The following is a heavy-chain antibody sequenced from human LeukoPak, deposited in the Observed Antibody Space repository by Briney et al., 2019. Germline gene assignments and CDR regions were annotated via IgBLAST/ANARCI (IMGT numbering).Heavy chain of an antibody. CDR3: AKSRIVVVTAIHPPGHY. CDR2: ISGSGGST. Sequence: GGSLRLSCAASGFTFSSYAMSWVRQAPGKGLEWVSAISGSGGSTYYADSMKGRFTISRDNSKNTLYLQMNSLRAEDTAVYYCAKSRIVVVTAIHPPGHYWGQGTLVTVSS. CDR1: GFTFSSYA. V-gene: IGHV3-23*01. D-gene: IGHD2-21*02. J-gene: IGHJ4*02.